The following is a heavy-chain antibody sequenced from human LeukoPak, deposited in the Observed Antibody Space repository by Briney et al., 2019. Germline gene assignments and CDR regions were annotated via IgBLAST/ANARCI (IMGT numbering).Heavy chain of an antibody. Sequence: GGSLRLSCAASGFTFSSYSMNWVRQAPGKGLEWVSSISSSSSYIYYADSVKGRFTISRDNAKNSLYLQMNSLRAEDTTVYYCARDHGYSYGYFDYWGQGTLVTVSS. D-gene: IGHD5-18*01. CDR1: GFTFSSYS. J-gene: IGHJ4*02. CDR3: ARDHGYSYGYFDY. V-gene: IGHV3-21*01. CDR2: ISSSSSYI.